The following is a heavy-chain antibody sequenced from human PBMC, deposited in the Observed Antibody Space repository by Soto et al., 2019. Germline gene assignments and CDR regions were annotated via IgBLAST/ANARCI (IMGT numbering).Heavy chain of an antibody. V-gene: IGHV4-39*02. Sequence: SETLSLTCTVSGGSISSSSYYWGWIRQPPGKGLEWIGSIYYSGSTYYNPSLKSRVTISVDTSKNSLYLQMNSLRAEDTAVYYCARDLASTTIPNYWGQGTLVTVSS. J-gene: IGHJ4*02. CDR2: IYYSGST. CDR3: ARDLASTTIPNY. CDR1: GGSISSSSYY. D-gene: IGHD4-17*01.